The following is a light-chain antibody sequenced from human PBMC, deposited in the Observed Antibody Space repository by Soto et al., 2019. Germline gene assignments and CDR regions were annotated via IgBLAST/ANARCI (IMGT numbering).Light chain of an antibody. J-gene: IGKJ1*01. V-gene: IGKV3-20*01. Sequence: EKVLTQSPGTLPLSPGERATLACRATESVGRNYLAWYQQKPGQAPRLLIFDASSRATGIPHRFSGGGSGTDFTLTLTSVETEDFPSFYCQQYAASPLTFGQGTKVDIK. CDR1: ESVGRNY. CDR3: QQYAASPLT. CDR2: DAS.